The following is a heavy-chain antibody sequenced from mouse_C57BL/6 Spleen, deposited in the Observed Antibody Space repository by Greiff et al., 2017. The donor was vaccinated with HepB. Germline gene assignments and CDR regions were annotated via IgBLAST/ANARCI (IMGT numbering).Heavy chain of an antibody. V-gene: IGHV1-69*01. J-gene: IGHJ3*01. CDR2: IDPSDSYT. Sequence: QVQLQQPGAELVMPGASVKLSCKASGYTFTSYWMHWVKQRPGQGLEWIGEIDPSDSYTNYNQKFKGKSTLTVDKSSSTAYMQLSSLTSEDSAVYYGARAYDGYYAGFAYWGQGTLVTVSA. D-gene: IGHD2-3*01. CDR3: ARAYDGYYAGFAY. CDR1: GYTFTSYW.